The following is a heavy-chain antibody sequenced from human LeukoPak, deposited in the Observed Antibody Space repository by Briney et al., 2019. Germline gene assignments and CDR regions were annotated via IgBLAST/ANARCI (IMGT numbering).Heavy chain of an antibody. CDR2: ISGSGGST. J-gene: IGHJ4*02. CDR1: GFTFSSYA. V-gene: IGHV3-23*01. Sequence: GGSLRLSCAASGFTFSSYAMSWVRQAPGKGLEWVSAISGSGGSTYYADSVKGRFTISRDNSKNTLYLQMNSLRAEDTAVYYCAEDSVGYSSSWYYFDYWGQGTLVTVSS. D-gene: IGHD6-13*01. CDR3: AEDSVGYSSSWYYFDY.